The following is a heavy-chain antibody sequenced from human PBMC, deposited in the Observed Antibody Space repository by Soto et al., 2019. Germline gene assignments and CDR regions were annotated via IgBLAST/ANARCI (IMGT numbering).Heavy chain of an antibody. D-gene: IGHD3-3*01. J-gene: IGHJ4*02. CDR2: IYYTGST. CDR1: GASINTYN. Sequence: SETLSLTCTVSGASINTYNWNWIRQPPGKGLVWIGCIYYTGSTSYIPSFESRVTISVDTSKNQISLTLSSVTAADTAVYYCAREKRSGRDRVFDLWGQGTLVTVSS. V-gene: IGHV4-59*01. CDR3: AREKRSGRDRVFDL.